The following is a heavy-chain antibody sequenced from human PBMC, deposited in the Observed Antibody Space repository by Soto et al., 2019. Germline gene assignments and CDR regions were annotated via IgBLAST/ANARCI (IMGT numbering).Heavy chain of an antibody. CDR3: ARELTGDRADAFDI. V-gene: IGHV3-21*01. Sequence: GGSLRLSCAASGFTFSSYSMNWVRQAPGKGLEWVSSISSSSSYIYYADSVKGRFTISRDNAKNSLYLQMNSLRAEDTAVYYCARELTGDRADAFDIWGQGTMVTVSS. CDR2: ISSSSSYI. D-gene: IGHD7-27*01. J-gene: IGHJ3*02. CDR1: GFTFSSYS.